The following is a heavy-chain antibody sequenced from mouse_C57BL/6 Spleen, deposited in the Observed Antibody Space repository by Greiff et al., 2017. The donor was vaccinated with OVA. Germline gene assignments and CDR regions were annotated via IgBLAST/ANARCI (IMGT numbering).Heavy chain of an antibody. CDR2: ISYDGSN. CDR1: GYSITSGYY. D-gene: IGHD4-1*01. Sequence: EVHLVESGPGLVKPSQSLSLTCSVTGYSITSGYYWNWIRQFPGNKLEWMGYISYDGSNNYNPSLKNRISITRDTSKNQFFLKLNSVTTKDTATYYCARALRSGWYFDVWGTGTTVTVSS. CDR3: ARALRSGWYFDV. V-gene: IGHV3-6*01. J-gene: IGHJ1*03.